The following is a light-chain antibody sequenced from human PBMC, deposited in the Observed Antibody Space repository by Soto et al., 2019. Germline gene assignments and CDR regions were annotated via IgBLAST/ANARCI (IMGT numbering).Light chain of an antibody. V-gene: IGKV3-11*01. CDR3: QQRDIWPWT. J-gene: IGKJ1*01. Sequence: EIVLTQSPATLSLSPGERATLSCWASQSVNRYLVWYQQKPGQAPRLLMYDASKRATGIPARFSGSGSGTGFTLTISSLEPEDFAVYYCQQRDIWPWTFGQGTKVDIK. CDR2: DAS. CDR1: QSVNRY.